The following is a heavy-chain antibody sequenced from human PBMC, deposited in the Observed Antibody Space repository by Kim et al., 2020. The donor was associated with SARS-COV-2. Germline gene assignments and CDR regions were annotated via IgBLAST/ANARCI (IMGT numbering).Heavy chain of an antibody. CDR3: AREGEEYQLLRYYYYGMDV. D-gene: IGHD2-2*01. V-gene: IGHV4-39*02. Sequence: RVTISVDTSKNQFSLKLSSVTAADTAVYYCAREGEEYQLLRYYYYGMDVWGQGTTVTVSS. J-gene: IGHJ6*02.